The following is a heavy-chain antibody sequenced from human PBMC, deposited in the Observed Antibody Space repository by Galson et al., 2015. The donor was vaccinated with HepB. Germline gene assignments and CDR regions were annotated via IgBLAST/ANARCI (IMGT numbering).Heavy chain of an antibody. V-gene: IGHV3-30*04. J-gene: IGHJ3*02. CDR1: GFTFSSYA. CDR3: ARPRSGWQHDAFDI. Sequence: SLRLSCAASGFTFSSYAMHWVRQAPGKGLEWVAVISYDGSNKYYADSVKGRFTISRDNSKNTLYLQMNSLRAEDTAVYYCARPRSGWQHDAFDIWGQGTMVTVSS. D-gene: IGHD6-19*01. CDR2: ISYDGSNK.